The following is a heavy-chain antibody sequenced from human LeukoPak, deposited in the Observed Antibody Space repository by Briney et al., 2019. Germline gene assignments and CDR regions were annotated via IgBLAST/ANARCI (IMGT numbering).Heavy chain of an antibody. CDR2: INHSGGT. V-gene: IGHV4-34*01. CDR3: ARMVPNGRYCSSTSCYKDY. D-gene: IGHD2-2*02. CDR1: GGFFSGYY. Sequence: SETLSLTCAVYGGFFSGYYGRWIRQPPGKVREWVGEINHSGGTNFNRSLKSRVPIPVDTSKNQFSLKLSSVTAADTAVYYCARMVPNGRYCSSTSCYKDYWGQGTLVTVSS. J-gene: IGHJ4*02.